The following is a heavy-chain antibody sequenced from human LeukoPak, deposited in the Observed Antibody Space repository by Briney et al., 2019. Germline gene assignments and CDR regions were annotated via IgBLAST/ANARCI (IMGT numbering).Heavy chain of an antibody. CDR3: ARSLTVRYFDY. V-gene: IGHV4-4*07. CDR2: IYTSGNT. Sequence: SETLTLTCTVSGGSISSYYWSWIRQPAGKALEWVGHIYTSGNTNYNPSLKSRVTMSVDTSKNQFSLKLSSVTAADTAVYYCARSLTVRYFDYWGQGTLVTVSS. D-gene: IGHD4-17*01. J-gene: IGHJ4*02. CDR1: GGSISSYY.